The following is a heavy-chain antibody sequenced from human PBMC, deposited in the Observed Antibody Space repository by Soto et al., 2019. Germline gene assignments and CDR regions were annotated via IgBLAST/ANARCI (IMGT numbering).Heavy chain of an antibody. CDR2: IYAGGST. D-gene: IGHD5-12*01. Sequence: EVRLVESGGGWIQPGGSLRLSCAASGVSIISHYMAWVRQAPGKGLEWISLIYAGGSTFYADSVKGRFSISRDNSKNTLYLQMDSLTAEDTAVYYCASGENGYNQFYFEFWAQGPRVTVSS. V-gene: IGHV3-53*01. J-gene: IGHJ4*02. CDR1: GVSIISHY. CDR3: ASGENGYNQFYFEF.